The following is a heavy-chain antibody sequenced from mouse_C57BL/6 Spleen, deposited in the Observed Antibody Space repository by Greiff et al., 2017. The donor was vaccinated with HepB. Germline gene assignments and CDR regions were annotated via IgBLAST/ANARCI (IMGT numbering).Heavy chain of an antibody. CDR1: GFTFSDYG. CDR2: ISSGSSTI. Sequence: EVKLEESGGGLVKPGGSLKLSCAASGFTFSDYGMHWVRQAPEKGLEWVAYISSGSSTIYYADTVKGRFTISRDNAKNTLFLQMTSLRSEDTAMYYCARSKGYWYFDVWGTGTTVTVSS. V-gene: IGHV5-17*01. J-gene: IGHJ1*03. CDR3: ARSKGYWYFDV. D-gene: IGHD2-5*01.